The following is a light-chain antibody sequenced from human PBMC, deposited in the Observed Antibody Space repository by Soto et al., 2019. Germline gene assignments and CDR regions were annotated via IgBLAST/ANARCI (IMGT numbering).Light chain of an antibody. CDR2: WAS. J-gene: IGKJ3*01. Sequence: IVMTQSPESLGVSLGERATINCKSNQTILYGSNNKNYLSWYQQKPGQPPKLLIYWASTRKYGVPERFSGSGSGTDFTLSITNLQAEDVAIYYCHQYYSPPFAFGPGTKVHL. V-gene: IGKV4-1*01. CDR1: QTILYGSNNKNY. CDR3: HQYYSPPFA.